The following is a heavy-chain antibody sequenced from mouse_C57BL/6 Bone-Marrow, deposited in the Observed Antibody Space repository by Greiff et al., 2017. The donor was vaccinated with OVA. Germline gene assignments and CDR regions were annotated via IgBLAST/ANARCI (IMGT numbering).Heavy chain of an antibody. J-gene: IGHJ2*01. CDR1: GYTFTSYW. CDR2: IDPNSGGT. V-gene: IGHV1-72*01. D-gene: IGHD3-2*02. CDR3: ARVQLRRDFDY. Sequence: VQLQQPGAELVKPGASVKLSCKASGYTFTSYWMHWVKQRPGRGLEWIGRIDPNSGGTKYNEKFKSKATLTVDKPTSTAYMQLSSLTSEDSAVYYCARVQLRRDFDYWGQGTTLTVSS.